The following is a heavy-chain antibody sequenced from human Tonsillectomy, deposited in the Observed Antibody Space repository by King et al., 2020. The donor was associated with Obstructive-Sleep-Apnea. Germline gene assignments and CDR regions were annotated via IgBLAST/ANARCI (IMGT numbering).Heavy chain of an antibody. Sequence: QLVQSGAEVKKPGESLRISCKGSGYSFTSYWISWVRQMPGKGLEWMGRIDPSDSYTNYSPSFQGHVTISADKSISTAYLQWSSLKVSDTAMYYCASQMLIAAAGMVGDYWGQGTLVTVSS. D-gene: IGHD6-13*01. V-gene: IGHV5-10-1*01. CDR3: ASQMLIAAAGMVGDY. CDR1: GYSFTSYW. J-gene: IGHJ4*02. CDR2: IDPSDSYT.